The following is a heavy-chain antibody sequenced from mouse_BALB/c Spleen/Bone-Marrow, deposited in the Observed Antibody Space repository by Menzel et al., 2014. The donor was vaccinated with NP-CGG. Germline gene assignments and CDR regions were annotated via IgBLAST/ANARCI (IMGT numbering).Heavy chain of an antibody. J-gene: IGHJ1*01. D-gene: IGHD1-1*01. CDR2: INPSTGYT. Sequence: QVHVKQSGAELAKPGASVKMSCKASGYTFTSYWMHWVKQRPGRGLEWIGYINPSTGYTEYNQKFKDKATLTADKSSSTAYMQLSSLTSEDSAVYYCAREYYGSSGYFDVWGAGTTVTVSS. V-gene: IGHV1-7*01. CDR3: AREYYGSSGYFDV. CDR1: GYTFTSYW.